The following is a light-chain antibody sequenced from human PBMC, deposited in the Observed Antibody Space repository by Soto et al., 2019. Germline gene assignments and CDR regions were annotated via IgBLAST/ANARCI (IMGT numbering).Light chain of an antibody. CDR2: EGS. V-gene: IGLV2-23*01. Sequence: GLARPSCLSGSPGQSITISCTGTSSDVGSYNLVSWYQQDPGKAPKPMIYEGSKRPSGVSNRFSGSKSGNTASLTISGLQAEDEADYYCCSYAGSSAYVFGTGTKVTVL. CDR3: CSYAGSSAYV. J-gene: IGLJ1*01. CDR1: SSDVGSYNL.